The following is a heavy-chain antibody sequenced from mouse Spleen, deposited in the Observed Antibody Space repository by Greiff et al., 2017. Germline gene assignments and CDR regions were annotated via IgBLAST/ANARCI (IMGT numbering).Heavy chain of an antibody. J-gene: IGHJ4*01. Sequence: EVMLVESGPSLVKPSQTLSLTCSVTGDSITSGYWNWIRKFPGNKLEYMGYISYSGSTYYNPSLKSRISITRDTSKNQYYLQLNSVTTEDTATYYCARRPYGNFAMDYWGQGTSVTVSS. CDR1: GDSITSGY. CDR3: ARRPYGNFAMDY. CDR2: ISYSGST. V-gene: IGHV3-8*02. D-gene: IGHD2-1*01.